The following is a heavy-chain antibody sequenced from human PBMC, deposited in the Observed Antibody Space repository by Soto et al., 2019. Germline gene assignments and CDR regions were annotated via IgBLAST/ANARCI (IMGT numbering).Heavy chain of an antibody. Sequence: GGSLRLSCAASGFTFSGYGMHWVRQAPGKGLEWVSIIYSDGSTYYADSVKGRFTISRDNSKNTLYLQMNSLRAEDTAVYYCARVRDYYYYGMDVWGQGTTVTVS. J-gene: IGHJ6*02. V-gene: IGHV3-66*01. CDR2: IYSDGST. CDR3: ARVRDYYYYGMDV. CDR1: GFTFSGYG.